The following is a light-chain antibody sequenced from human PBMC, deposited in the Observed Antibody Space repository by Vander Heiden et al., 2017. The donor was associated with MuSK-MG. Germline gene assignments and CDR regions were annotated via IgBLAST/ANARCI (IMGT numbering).Light chain of an antibody. CDR3: QRVGSSPPLT. CDR1: QSVSSSY. V-gene: IGKV3-20*01. Sequence: EIVLTQSPGTLSLSPGERATLSCRASQSVSSSYLAWYQQKPGQAPRLLIYGASSRDMGTPDRSTASGHGQDFTLTISRRELEDFPLYYFQRVGSSPPLTFGQGTRVEIK. J-gene: IGKJ5*01. CDR2: GAS.